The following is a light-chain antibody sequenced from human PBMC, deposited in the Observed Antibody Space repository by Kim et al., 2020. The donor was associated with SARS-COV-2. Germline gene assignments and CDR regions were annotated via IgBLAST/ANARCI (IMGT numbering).Light chain of an antibody. V-gene: IGLV3-19*01. Sequence: SSELTQDPAVSVALGQTVKITCRGDSLRSFYASWYQQRPGQAPLLVIYGKNTRPSGIPDRLSGSASGNTASLTITGAQAEDEANYYCSFRDSSSYVVFGGGTQLTVL. J-gene: IGLJ2*01. CDR3: SFRDSSSYVV. CDR1: SLRSFY. CDR2: GKN.